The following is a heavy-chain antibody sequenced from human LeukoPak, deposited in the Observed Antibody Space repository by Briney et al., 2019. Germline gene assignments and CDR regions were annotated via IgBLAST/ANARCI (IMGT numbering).Heavy chain of an antibody. CDR3: ARAKDILTPTDAFDI. CDR1: GGSISSYD. D-gene: IGHD3-9*01. J-gene: IGHJ3*02. V-gene: IGHV4-4*07. CDR2: VYTSGST. Sequence: SDTLSLTCTVSGGSISSYDWSWIRQPAPKGLEWVVRVYTSGSTNYNPSLKSRVTISVYKYKNQFSLKMSSVTAADTAVYYCARAKDILTPTDAFDIWGQGTMVTVSS.